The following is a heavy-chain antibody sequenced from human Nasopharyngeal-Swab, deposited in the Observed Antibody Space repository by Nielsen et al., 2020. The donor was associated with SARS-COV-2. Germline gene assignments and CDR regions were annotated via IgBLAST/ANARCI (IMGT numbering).Heavy chain of an antibody. CDR1: GYTFTSYG. CDR3: ARDLPRITIFGVVDY. Sequence: ASVKVSCKASGYTFTSYGINWVRQAPGQGLEWMGWISAHTGKTKYEQSLQGRVTMTTDTSTSTAYMELRSLRSDDTAMYYCARDLPRITIFGVVDYWGQGTLVTVSS. D-gene: IGHD3-3*01. J-gene: IGHJ4*02. CDR2: ISAHTGKT. V-gene: IGHV1-18*04.